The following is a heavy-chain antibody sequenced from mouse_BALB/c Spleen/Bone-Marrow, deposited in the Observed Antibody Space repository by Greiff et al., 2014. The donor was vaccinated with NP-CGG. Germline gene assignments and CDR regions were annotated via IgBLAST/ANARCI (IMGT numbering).Heavy chain of an antibody. J-gene: IGHJ2*01. Sequence: EVQLEESGPELVKPGASVKVSCKASGYAFTSYYMYWVKQSHGKSLEWIGYIDPYNGGTYYNQKFKGKATLTVDKSSSTAYMHPNSLTSEDSALYYCVRYFDYDYCDYWGQGTTLTVSS. D-gene: IGHD2-4*01. V-gene: IGHV1S135*01. CDR2: IDPYNGGT. CDR3: VRYFDYDYCDY. CDR1: GYAFTSYY.